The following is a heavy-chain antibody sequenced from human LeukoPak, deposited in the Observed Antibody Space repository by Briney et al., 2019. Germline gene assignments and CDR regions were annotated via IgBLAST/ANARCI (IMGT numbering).Heavy chain of an antibody. CDR1: GFTFDDYA. CDR2: ISWNSGNI. J-gene: IGHJ4*02. Sequence: PGGSLRLSRAASGFTFDDYAMHWVRQVPGKGLEWVSGISWNSGNIGFADSVKGRFTISRDNAKNSLYLQMNSLRPEDTALYYCARAEGYSSGWYDYWGQGTLVTVSS. V-gene: IGHV3-9*01. CDR3: ARAEGYSSGWYDY. D-gene: IGHD6-19*01.